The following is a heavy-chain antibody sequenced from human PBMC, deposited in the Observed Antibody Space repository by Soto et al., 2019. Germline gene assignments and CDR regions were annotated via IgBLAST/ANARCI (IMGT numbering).Heavy chain of an antibody. D-gene: IGHD1-26*01. CDR2: ISGSGSNT. V-gene: IGHV3-23*01. CDR3: ERDRATFDY. Sequence: GGSLRLSCAASGFTFTSYAMRWVRLTPGKGLEWVSAISGSGSNTFYADSVRGRFTISRDNSKNTVFLQMNNLRAEDTAVYFCERDRATFDYWGQGTRVTVSS. CDR1: GFTFTSYA. J-gene: IGHJ4*02.